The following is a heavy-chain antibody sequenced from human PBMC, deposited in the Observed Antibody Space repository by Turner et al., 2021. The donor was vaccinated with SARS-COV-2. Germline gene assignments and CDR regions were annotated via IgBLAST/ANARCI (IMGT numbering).Heavy chain of an antibody. CDR1: GITFSSHG. V-gene: IGHV3-33*01. J-gene: IGHJ3*02. Sequence: QVQLVESGGGVVQPGRSTRLSCAASGITFSSHGMHWVRQAPGKGLEWVAVIWNDGSQKYYADSVKGRFTISRDNSKNMVYLQMNSLRAEDTAVYYCARLDDSGHWGAFDIWGQGTMVTVSS. CDR3: ARLDDSGHWGAFDI. CDR2: IWNDGSQK. D-gene: IGHD3-22*01.